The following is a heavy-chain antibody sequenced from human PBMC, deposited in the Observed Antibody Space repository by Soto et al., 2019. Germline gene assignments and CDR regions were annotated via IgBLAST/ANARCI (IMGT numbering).Heavy chain of an antibody. V-gene: IGHV1-3*01. CDR1: GYTFSRYG. CDR3: AREGRYMAGGVIRVGNNWFDP. J-gene: IGHJ5*02. Sequence: QVQLVQSGAEVKKPGASVKVSCKASGYTFSRYGMHWVRQAPGQRLEWMGWINAANGNTKNSQKFQGRVTITRDTSASTAYMELSRLRSEDTAVYYWAREGRYMAGGVIRVGNNWFDPWGQGTLVTVSS. CDR2: INAANGNT. D-gene: IGHD3-16*02.